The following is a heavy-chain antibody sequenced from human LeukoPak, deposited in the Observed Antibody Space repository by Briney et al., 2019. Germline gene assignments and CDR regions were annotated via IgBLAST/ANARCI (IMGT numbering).Heavy chain of an antibody. CDR3: AKYDNSGRAGGY. V-gene: IGHV3-33*06. D-gene: IGHD3-22*01. CDR1: GFTFSHYG. J-gene: IGHJ4*02. CDR2: IWYDGSNK. Sequence: GGSLRLSCAASGFTFSHYGMHWVRQAPGKGLEWVAVIWYDGSNKYYADSVKGRFTISRDNSRNTLYLQMNSLRAEDTAMYYCAKYDNSGRAGGYWGQGTLVTVSS.